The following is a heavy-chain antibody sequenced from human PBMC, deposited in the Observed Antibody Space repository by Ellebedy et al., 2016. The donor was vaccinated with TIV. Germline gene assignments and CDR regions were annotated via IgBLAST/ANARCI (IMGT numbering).Heavy chain of an antibody. CDR3: ALRTGSGSPWPYFTS. D-gene: IGHD2-15*01. CDR2: ISKTGNDR. J-gene: IGHJ5*02. CDR1: GLTFSSYW. Sequence: GESLKISCAASGLTFSSYWMHWVRQAPGKGLEWVAVISKTGNDRTSADSVKGRFTISSDNPRNTLYLHMDRLTTEDTSEYFCALRTGSGSPWPYFTSWGRGTLVTVSS. V-gene: IGHV3-30*03.